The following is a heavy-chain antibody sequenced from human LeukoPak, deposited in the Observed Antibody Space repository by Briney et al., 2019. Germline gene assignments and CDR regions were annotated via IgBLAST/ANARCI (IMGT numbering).Heavy chain of an antibody. CDR3: ARGQAGLLWFGELFYFDY. V-gene: IGHV1-8*03. CDR2: MNPNSGNT. D-gene: IGHD3-10*01. Sequence: ASVKVSCKAPGYTFTSYDINWVRQATGQGLEWMGWMNPNSGNTGYAQKFQGRVTITRNTSISTAYMELSSLRSEDTAVYYCARGQAGLLWFGELFYFDYWGQGTLVTVSS. CDR1: GYTFTSYD. J-gene: IGHJ4*02.